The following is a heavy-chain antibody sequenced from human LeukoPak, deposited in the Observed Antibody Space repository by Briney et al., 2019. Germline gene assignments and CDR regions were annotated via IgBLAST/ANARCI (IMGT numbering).Heavy chain of an antibody. V-gene: IGHV4-39*01. CDR1: GGSISSSSYY. Sequence: SETLSLTCTVSGGSISSSSYYWGWIRQPPGKGLEWIGSIYYSGSTYYNPSLKSRVTISVDTSKNQFSLKLSSVTAADTAVYYCARSAIMITFGGVIAPGWFDPWGQGTLVTVSS. CDR2: IYYSGST. J-gene: IGHJ5*02. CDR3: ARSAIMITFGGVIAPGWFDP. D-gene: IGHD3-16*02.